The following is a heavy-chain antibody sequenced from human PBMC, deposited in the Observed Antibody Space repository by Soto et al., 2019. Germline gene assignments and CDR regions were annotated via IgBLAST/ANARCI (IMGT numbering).Heavy chain of an antibody. Sequence: QVQLVQSGAEVKKHGASVKVSCKASGYTFTSYDINWVRQATGQGLEWMGWMNPNSGNTGYAHKFQGRVTMTRNTSISTAYMELSSLSSDDTAVYYCARSVEWLASFDYWGQGTRVTVSS. J-gene: IGHJ4*02. V-gene: IGHV1-8*01. CDR3: ARSVEWLASFDY. CDR2: MNPNSGNT. D-gene: IGHD6-19*01. CDR1: GYTFTSYD.